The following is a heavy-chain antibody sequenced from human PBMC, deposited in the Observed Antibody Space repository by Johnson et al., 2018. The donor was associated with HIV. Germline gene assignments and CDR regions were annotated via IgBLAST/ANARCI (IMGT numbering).Heavy chain of an antibody. CDR2: INHDVSAI. CDR3: GSLGDGHQKGAFEI. J-gene: IGHJ3*02. V-gene: IGHV3-7*01. D-gene: IGHD3-16*01. CDR1: GFTFSSYG. Sequence: VQLVESGGGVVQPGRSLRLSCAASGFTFSSYGMHWVRQAPGKGPEWVANINHDVSAIQYADSVKGRFTISRDNAKRSLFLQMNSLRVEDTAVYFCGSLGDGHQKGAFEICGHGTMVTVSS.